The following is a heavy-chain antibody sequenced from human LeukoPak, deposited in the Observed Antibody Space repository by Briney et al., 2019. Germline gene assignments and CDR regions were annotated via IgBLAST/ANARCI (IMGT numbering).Heavy chain of an antibody. CDR2: INPSGGST. V-gene: IGHV1-46*01. D-gene: IGHD5-24*01. CDR1: GYTFTSYY. J-gene: IGHJ4*02. Sequence: GASVKVSCKASGYTFTSYYMHWVRQAPGQGLEWMGIINPSGGSTSYAQKFQGRVTMTRDTSTSAVYMELSSLRSEDTAVYYCARGYFPINRGEMATFSHPAPDSSDFDYWGQGTLVTVSS. CDR3: ARGYFPINRGEMATFSHPAPDSSDFDY.